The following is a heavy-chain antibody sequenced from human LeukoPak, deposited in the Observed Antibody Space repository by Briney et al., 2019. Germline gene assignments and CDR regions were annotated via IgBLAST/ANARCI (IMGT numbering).Heavy chain of an antibody. CDR3: ARDFLAVAGTGGYYFDY. V-gene: IGHV3-21*01. Sequence: GGSLRLSCAASGFTFSSYSMNWVRQAPGKGLEWVSSISSSSSYIYYADSVKGRFTISRDNAKNSLYLQMNSLRAEDTAVYYCARDFLAVAGTGGYYFDYWGQGALVTVSS. J-gene: IGHJ4*02. D-gene: IGHD6-19*01. CDR2: ISSSSSYI. CDR1: GFTFSSYS.